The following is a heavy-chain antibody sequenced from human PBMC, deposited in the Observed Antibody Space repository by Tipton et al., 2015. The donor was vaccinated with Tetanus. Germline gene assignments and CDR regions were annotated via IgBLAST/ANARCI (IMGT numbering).Heavy chain of an antibody. D-gene: IGHD2-15*01. Sequence: CAASGFIFSSYGIHWVRQAPGKGLEWVAVSWYDGTDTYYADSVKGRFTISRDNSKNTLYLQMNSLRAEDTAVYYCAREADCSGGSCFSGDFDNWGQGPQVTVSS. CDR1: GFIFSSYG. V-gene: IGHV3-33*01. CDR3: AREADCSGGSCFSGDFDN. CDR2: SWYDGTDT. J-gene: IGHJ4*02.